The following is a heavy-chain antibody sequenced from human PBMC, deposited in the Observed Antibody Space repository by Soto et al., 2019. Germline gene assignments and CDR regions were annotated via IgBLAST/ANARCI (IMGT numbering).Heavy chain of an antibody. V-gene: IGHV3-15*01. J-gene: IGHJ4*02. Sequence: EVQLVESGGGLVKSGESLRLSCVASGFTFRNTWMTWVRQAPGKGLEWVGRIKNKADGETADYAAPVKGRFTISRDDSKNTVYVQVNSLKTEDTAMYYCSTDAYCSSSTCPGAFDTWGQGTLVTVSS. CDR3: STDAYCSSSTCPGAFDT. D-gene: IGHD2-2*01. CDR1: GFTFRNTW. CDR2: IKNKADGETA.